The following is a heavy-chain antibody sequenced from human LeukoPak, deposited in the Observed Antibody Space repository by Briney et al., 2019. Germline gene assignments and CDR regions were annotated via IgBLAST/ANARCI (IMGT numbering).Heavy chain of an antibody. V-gene: IGHV3-53*01. CDR2: IYSGGST. CDR1: GFTVSSKY. CDR3: ARDFVRGWSGGLDY. J-gene: IGHJ4*02. D-gene: IGHD6-19*01. Sequence: GVSLTLSCAACGFTVSSKYMSWLGQAPGKGLAWVALIYSGGSTYYADSVKGRFTISRDNSKNTLYLQMNSLRAEDTAVYYCARDFVRGWSGGLDYWGQGTLVTVSS.